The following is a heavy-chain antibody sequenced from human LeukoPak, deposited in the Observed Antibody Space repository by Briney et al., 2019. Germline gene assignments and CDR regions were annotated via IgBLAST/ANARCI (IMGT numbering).Heavy chain of an antibody. CDR2: INHSGST. V-gene: IGHV4-34*01. Sequence: SETLSLTCAVYGGSFSGYYWSWIRQPPGKGLEWIGEINHSGSTNYNPSLKSRDTISVDTSKNQFSLKLSSVTAADTAVYYCARGGPPTVYYYGSGNGGYFDYWGQGTLVTVSS. CDR1: GGSFSGYY. CDR3: ARGGPPTVYYYGSGNGGYFDY. J-gene: IGHJ4*02. D-gene: IGHD3-10*01.